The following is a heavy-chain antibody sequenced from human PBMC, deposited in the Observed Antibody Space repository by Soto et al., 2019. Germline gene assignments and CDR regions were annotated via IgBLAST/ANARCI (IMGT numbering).Heavy chain of an antibody. Sequence: GGSLRLSCAASGFTFSGSAMHWVRQAXGKGLEWVGRIRSKANSYATAYAASVKGRFTISRDDSKNTAYLQMNSLKTEDTAVYYCAVVRGVPANVPRPLYYWGQGTLVTVSS. CDR2: IRSKANSYAT. D-gene: IGHD3-10*01. J-gene: IGHJ4*02. CDR3: AVVRGVPANVPRPLYY. CDR1: GFTFSGSA. V-gene: IGHV3-73*01.